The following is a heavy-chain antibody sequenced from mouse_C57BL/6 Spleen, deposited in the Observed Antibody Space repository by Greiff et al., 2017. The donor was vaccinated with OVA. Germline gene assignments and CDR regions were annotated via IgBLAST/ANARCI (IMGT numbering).Heavy chain of an antibody. CDR3: ARAGSNWGYFDV. J-gene: IGHJ1*03. Sequence: QVPLQQSGAELVKPGASVMISCKASGYALSSYWMNWVKPRPGKGLEWIGQIYPGDGDTNYNGKFKGKATLTADNSSSTAYMQLSSLTSEDSAVYFCARAGSNWGYFDVWGTGTTVTVSS. V-gene: IGHV1-80*01. CDR1: GYALSSYW. CDR2: IYPGDGDT. D-gene: IGHD4-1*01.